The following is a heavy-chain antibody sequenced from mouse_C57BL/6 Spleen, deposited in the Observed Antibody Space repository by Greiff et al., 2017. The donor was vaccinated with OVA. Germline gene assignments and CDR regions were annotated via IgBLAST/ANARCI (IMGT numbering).Heavy chain of an antibody. J-gene: IGHJ2*01. CDR2: IDPSDSYT. V-gene: IGHV1-69*01. D-gene: IGHD1-1*01. CDR3: ARYYGSSYFDY. Sequence: QVQLQQPGAELVMPGASVKLSCKASGYTFTSYWMHWVKQRPGQGLEWIGEIDPSDSYTNYNQKFKGKSTLTVDKSSSTAYMPLSSLTSEDSAVYYCARYYGSSYFDYWGQGTTLTVSS. CDR1: GYTFTSYW.